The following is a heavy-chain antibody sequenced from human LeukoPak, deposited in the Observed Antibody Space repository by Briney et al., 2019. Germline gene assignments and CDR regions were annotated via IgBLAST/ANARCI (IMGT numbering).Heavy chain of an antibody. V-gene: IGHV3-23*01. J-gene: IGHJ4*02. CDR2: ISGSGGST. CDR1: GFTFSSYA. Sequence: TGGSLRLSCAASGFTFSSYAVSWVRQAPGKGLEWVSAISGSGGSTYYADSVKGRFTISRDNSKNTLYLQMNSLRAEDTAVYYCAKGTFGELSLFDYWGQGTLVTVSS. CDR3: AKGTFGELSLFDY. D-gene: IGHD3-10*01.